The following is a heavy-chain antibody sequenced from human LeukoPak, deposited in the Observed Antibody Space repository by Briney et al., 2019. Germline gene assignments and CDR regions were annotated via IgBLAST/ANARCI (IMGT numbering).Heavy chain of an antibody. D-gene: IGHD1-26*01. CDR3: AKVGGSYWGGFFKIPGYSAY. CDR2: ISGSGGST. Sequence: GGSLRLSCAASGFTFSSYGMSWVRPAPGKGLEWVSAISGSGGSTYYADSVKGRFTISRENSKNTLYLQMNSLSADATAVYYCAKVGGSYWGGFFKIPGYSAYWGQGTLVTVSS. V-gene: IGHV3-23*01. J-gene: IGHJ4*02. CDR1: GFTFSSYG.